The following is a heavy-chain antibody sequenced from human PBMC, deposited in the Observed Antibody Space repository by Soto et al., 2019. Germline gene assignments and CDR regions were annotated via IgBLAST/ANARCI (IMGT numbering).Heavy chain of an antibody. J-gene: IGHJ1*01. Sequence: QVQLQESGPGLVKPSETLSLTCTVSGGSISSYYWSWIRQPPGKGLEWIGYIYYSGSTTYNPSLKSRVTISVDTSKNQFSLKLSSVTAADTAVYYCARHSSSWEQYFQHWGQGTLVTVSS. D-gene: IGHD6-13*01. V-gene: IGHV4-59*01. CDR1: GGSISSYY. CDR3: ARHSSSWEQYFQH. CDR2: IYYSGST.